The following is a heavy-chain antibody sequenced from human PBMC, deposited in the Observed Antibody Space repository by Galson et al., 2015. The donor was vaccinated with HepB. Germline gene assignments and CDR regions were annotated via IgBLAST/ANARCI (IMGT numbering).Heavy chain of an antibody. J-gene: IGHJ4*02. CDR3: ARHTDLQKGVPIFDY. CDR1: GGSISSYY. D-gene: IGHD1-1*01. V-gene: IGHV4-59*08. Sequence: ETLSLTCTVSGGSISSYYWSWIRQPPGKGLEWIGYIYYSGSTNYNPSLKSRVTISVDTSKNQFSLKLSSVTAADTAVYYCARHTDLQKGVPIFDYWGQGTLVTVSS. CDR2: IYYSGST.